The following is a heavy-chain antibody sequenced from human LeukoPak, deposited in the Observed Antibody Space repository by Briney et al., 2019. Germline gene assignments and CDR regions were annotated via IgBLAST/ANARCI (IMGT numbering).Heavy chain of an antibody. CDR2: IKHDGSEK. CDR3: ARSPSRTGLGY. CDR1: GFTFSSYA. V-gene: IGHV3-7*01. Sequence: PGGSLRLSCAASGFTFSSYAMSWVRQAPGKGLEWVASIKHDGSEKYYVDSVKGRFTISRDNAKNSLYLQMNSLRAEDTAVYYCARSPSRTGLGYWGQGTLVTVSS. J-gene: IGHJ4*02.